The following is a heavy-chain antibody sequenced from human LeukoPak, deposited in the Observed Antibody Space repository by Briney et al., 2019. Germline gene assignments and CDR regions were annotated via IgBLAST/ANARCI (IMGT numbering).Heavy chain of an antibody. D-gene: IGHD2-2*01. V-gene: IGHV1-8*01. CDR3: ARALPLGYCSSTTCSHYYYYYGMDV. CDR1: GYTFTSYD. Sequence: ASVKVSCKASGYTFTSYDINWVRQATGQGLEWMGWVNPNSGYTGYAQKFQGRVTMTRNTSISTAYMELSSLRSEDTAVYYCARALPLGYCSSTTCSHYYYYYGMDVWGQGTTVTVSS. J-gene: IGHJ6*02. CDR2: VNPNSGYT.